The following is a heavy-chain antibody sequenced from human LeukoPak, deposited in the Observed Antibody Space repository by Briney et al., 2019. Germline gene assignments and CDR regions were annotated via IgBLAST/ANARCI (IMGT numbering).Heavy chain of an antibody. CDR3: ARARYYDILTGYYNEYAFDI. V-gene: IGHV4-59*01. D-gene: IGHD3-9*01. J-gene: IGHJ3*02. CDR2: IYYSGST. Sequence: SETLSLTCTVSGGSISGYYWSWIRQPPGKGLEWIGYIYYSGSTKYNSSLKSRVTISVDTSKNQFSLKLSSVTAADTAVYYCARARYYDILTGYYNEYAFDIWGQGTMVTVSS. CDR1: GGSISGYY.